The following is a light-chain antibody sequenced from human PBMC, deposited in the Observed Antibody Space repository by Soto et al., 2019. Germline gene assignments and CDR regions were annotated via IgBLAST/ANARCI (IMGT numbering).Light chain of an antibody. V-gene: IGKV1-39*01. J-gene: IGKJ1*01. CDR3: QQSFSSSWT. CDR2: ATS. Sequence: DIQLKQSPSSLSASIGDRVTITCRASQSIPNSLNWYQQKPGKAPKLLIYATSGLQSGVPSRFSGSGSGTDFTLTISSLQREDFAAYYCQQSFSSSWTFGQGTKVDIK. CDR1: QSIPNS.